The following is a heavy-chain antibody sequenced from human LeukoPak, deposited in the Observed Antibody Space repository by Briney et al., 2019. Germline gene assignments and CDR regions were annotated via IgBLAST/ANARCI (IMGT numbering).Heavy chain of an antibody. Sequence: GGSLRLSCAASGFTFSSYWMSWVRQAPGKGLEWVANIKQDGSEKYYVDSVKGRFTISRDNAKNSLYLQMNSLRAEDTAVYYCARARMNYTAMVYFDYWGQGTLVTVSS. CDR3: ARARMNYTAMVYFDY. CDR2: IKQDGSEK. D-gene: IGHD5-18*01. CDR1: GFTFSSYW. V-gene: IGHV3-7*03. J-gene: IGHJ4*02.